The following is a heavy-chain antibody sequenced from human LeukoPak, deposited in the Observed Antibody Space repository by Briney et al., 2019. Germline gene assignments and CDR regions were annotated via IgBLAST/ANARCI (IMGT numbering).Heavy chain of an antibody. CDR1: GFTFTAHL. Sequence: GGSLRLSCAASGFTFTAHLIHWVRQAPGKGLEWVAVMSSDGNAVFYAGSVKGRFTISRDNSKNTLFLQMNSLRPEDTAVYYCVRESEYYHDRSASFDYWGQGTLVTVSS. CDR3: VRESEYYHDRSASFDY. D-gene: IGHD3-22*01. V-gene: IGHV3-30-3*01. J-gene: IGHJ4*02. CDR2: MSSDGNAV.